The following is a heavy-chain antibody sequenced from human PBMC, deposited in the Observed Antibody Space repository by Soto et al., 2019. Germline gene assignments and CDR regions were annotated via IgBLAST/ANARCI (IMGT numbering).Heavy chain of an antibody. CDR3: AKPDDFWSGLAPFDY. V-gene: IGHV3-23*01. D-gene: IGHD3-3*01. Sequence: GGSLRLSCAASGFTFSSYAMSWVRQAPGKGLEWVSAISGSGGSTYYADSVKGRFTISRDNSKNTLYLQMNSLRAEDTAVYYCAKPDDFWSGLAPFDYWGQGTLVTVSS. J-gene: IGHJ4*02. CDR2: ISGSGGST. CDR1: GFTFSSYA.